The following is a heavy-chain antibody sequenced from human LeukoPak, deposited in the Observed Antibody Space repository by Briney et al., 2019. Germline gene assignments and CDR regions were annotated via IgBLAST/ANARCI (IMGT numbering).Heavy chain of an antibody. J-gene: IGHJ4*03. D-gene: IGHD6-13*01. CDR3: ATRSSTLAAACCFDD. CDR1: GESFSAYF. Sequence: ETLSLTCAVHGESFSAYFWSWIRQVPGKGLEWIGEIDHRGSSNYNPPLKSRATISVDTSKNHFSLSLTSVTAADTAVYYCATRSSTLAAACCFDDWGQGTVVTVSS. V-gene: IGHV4-34*01. CDR2: IDHRGSS.